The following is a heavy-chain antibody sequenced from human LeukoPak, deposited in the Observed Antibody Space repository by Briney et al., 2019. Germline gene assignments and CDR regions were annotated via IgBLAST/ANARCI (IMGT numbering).Heavy chain of an antibody. D-gene: IGHD3-10*01. J-gene: IGHJ4*02. CDR2: IYYSGST. CDR3: ARSGSSVYYGSGSYYLSFDY. CDR1: GGSISSYY. V-gene: IGHV4-59*01. Sequence: SETLSLTCTVSGGSISSYYWSWIRQPPGKGLEWIGYIYYSGSTNYNPSLQSRVTISVDTSKNQFSLKLSSVTAAGTAVYYCARSGSSVYYGSGSYYLSFDYWGQGTLVTVSS.